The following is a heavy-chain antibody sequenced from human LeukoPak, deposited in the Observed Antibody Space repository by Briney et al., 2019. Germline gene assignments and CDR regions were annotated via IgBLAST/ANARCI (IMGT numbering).Heavy chain of an antibody. CDR2: FGPEDGET. J-gene: IGHJ4*02. CDR3: ATAPYYGSGSPHDY. V-gene: IGHV1-24*01. D-gene: IGHD3-10*01. CDR1: GYTLTELS. Sequence: ASVKVSCKVSGYTLTELSMHWVRQAPGKGLEWMGGFGPEDGETIYAQKFQGRVTMTEDTSTDTAYMELSSLRSEDTAVYYCATAPYYGSGSPHDYWGQGTLVTVSS.